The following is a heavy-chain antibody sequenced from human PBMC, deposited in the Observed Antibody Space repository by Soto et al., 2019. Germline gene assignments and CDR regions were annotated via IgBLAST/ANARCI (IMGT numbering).Heavy chain of an antibody. Sequence: ASVKVSCKASGYTFTSYGISWVRQAPGQGLEWMGWTRVYNGNTHYAQTLQGRVTMTTDTSTSTAYMELRSRRSDDTAVYYCAREEAYCSSPSFGAYPPICFDYWGQGTLVTVSS. J-gene: IGHJ4*02. D-gene: IGHD2-2*01. CDR3: AREEAYCSSPSFGAYPPICFDY. CDR2: TRVYNGNT. V-gene: IGHV1-18*04. CDR1: GYTFTSYG.